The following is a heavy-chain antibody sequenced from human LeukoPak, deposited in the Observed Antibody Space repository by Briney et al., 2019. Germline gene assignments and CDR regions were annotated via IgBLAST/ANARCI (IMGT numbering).Heavy chain of an antibody. V-gene: IGHV1-69*01. J-gene: IGHJ6*04. D-gene: IGHD2-2*01. Sequence: GSSVKVSCKASGGTSSSYAISWVRQAPGQGLEWMGGIIPIFGTANYAQKFQGRVTITADESTSTAYMELSSLRSEDTAVYYCARGALGYCSSTSCFYYYYYGMDVWGKGTTVTVSS. CDR3: ARGALGYCSSTSCFYYYYYGMDV. CDR2: IIPIFGTA. CDR1: GGTSSSYA.